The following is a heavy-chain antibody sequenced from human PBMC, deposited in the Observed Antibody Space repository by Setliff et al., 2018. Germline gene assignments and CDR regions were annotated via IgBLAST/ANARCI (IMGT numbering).Heavy chain of an antibody. D-gene: IGHD2-15*01. J-gene: IGHJ6*03. CDR3: ARGGGSVLPNYYYFNYMDV. V-gene: IGHV7-4-1*02. CDR1: GYTFTTYA. CDR2: INTNTGNP. Sequence: GASVKVSCKASGYTFTTYAISWMRQAPGQGLEWMGWINTNTGNPSYAQGLTGRFVFSLDTSVSTAYLQISSLKAEDTAVYYCARGGGSVLPNYYYFNYMDVWGKGTTVTVSS.